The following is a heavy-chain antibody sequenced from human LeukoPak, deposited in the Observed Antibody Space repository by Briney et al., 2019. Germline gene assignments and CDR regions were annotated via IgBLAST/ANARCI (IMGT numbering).Heavy chain of an antibody. CDR2: INHSRRT. Sequence: SETLSLTCAVYGGFSRGFYWSWIRQPPWKGLEWIGEINHSRRTNYNASLKNRVTISVDTSKNQFSLKLSSVTAADTAVYYCASGWELLDWGQGTLVTVSS. D-gene: IGHD2-15*01. CDR1: GGFSRGFY. J-gene: IGHJ4*02. CDR3: ASGWELLD. V-gene: IGHV4-34*01.